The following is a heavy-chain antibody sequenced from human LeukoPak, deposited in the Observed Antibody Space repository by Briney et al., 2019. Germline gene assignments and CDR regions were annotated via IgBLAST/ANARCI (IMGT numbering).Heavy chain of an antibody. J-gene: IGHJ5*02. D-gene: IGHD3-9*01. CDR1: GGSISSYY. CDR2: IYYSGST. V-gene: IGHV4-59*01. CDR3: ARDLMYYDILTGYQRTNWFDP. Sequence: TSETLSLTCTVSGGSISSYYWSWIRQPPGKGLEWIGYIYYSGSTNYNPSLKSRVTISVDTSKNQFSLKLSSVTAADTAVYYCARDLMYYDILTGYQRTNWFDPWGQGTLVTVSS.